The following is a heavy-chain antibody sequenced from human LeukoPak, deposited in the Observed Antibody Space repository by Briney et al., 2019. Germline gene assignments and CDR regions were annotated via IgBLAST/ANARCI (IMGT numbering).Heavy chain of an antibody. V-gene: IGHV4-59*01. Sequence: PSETLSLTCTVSGGSISSNYWSWIRQPPGKGLEWIGYIYYSGSTNYNPSLKSRVTISVDTSKNQFSLKLSSVTAADTAVYYCARDSDDYYDSSGYYRLNDAFDIWGQGTMVTVSS. D-gene: IGHD3-22*01. CDR1: GGSISSNY. CDR2: IYYSGST. J-gene: IGHJ3*02. CDR3: ARDSDDYYDSSGYYRLNDAFDI.